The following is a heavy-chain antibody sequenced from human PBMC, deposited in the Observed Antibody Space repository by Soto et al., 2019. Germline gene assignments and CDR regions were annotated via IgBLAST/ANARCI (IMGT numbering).Heavy chain of an antibody. CDR1: GGSISSGGYS. Sequence: PSETLSLTCAVSGGSISSGGYSWSWIRQPPGKGLEWIGYIYHSGSTYYNPSLKSRVTISVDRSKNQFSLKLSSVTAADTAVYYCARGDNSAGEMGGMDVWGQGTTVTVSS. D-gene: IGHD3-16*01. J-gene: IGHJ6*02. V-gene: IGHV4-30-2*01. CDR3: ARGDNSAGEMGGMDV. CDR2: IYHSGST.